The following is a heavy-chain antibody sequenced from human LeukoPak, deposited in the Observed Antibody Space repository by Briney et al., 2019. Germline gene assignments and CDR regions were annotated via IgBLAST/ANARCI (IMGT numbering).Heavy chain of an antibody. D-gene: IGHD2-2*01. J-gene: IGHJ4*02. Sequence: SETLSLTCTVSGYSISSGYYWGWIRQPPGKGLEWIGTIYHSGSTYYNPSLKSRVTISVDTSKNQFSLKLSSVTAADTAVYYCARVMWDIVLVPAAMRGHDEWYYFDYWGQGTLVTVSS. CDR2: IYHSGST. V-gene: IGHV4-38-2*02. CDR3: ARVMWDIVLVPAAMRGHDEWYYFDY. CDR1: GYSISSGYY.